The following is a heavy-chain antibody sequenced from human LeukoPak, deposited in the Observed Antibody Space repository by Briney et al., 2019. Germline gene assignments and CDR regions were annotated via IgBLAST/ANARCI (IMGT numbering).Heavy chain of an antibody. Sequence: GGSLRLSCAVSGDTFSSDAFSWVGQAPGKGLEWVSAITSVDDSTYYADSVKGRFTISRDYSKNTVHLQMDSLRAEDTALYYCAIWVRNGWPYFDYWGQGTLVTVSS. V-gene: IGHV3-23*01. CDR1: GDTFSSDA. CDR3: AIWVRNGWPYFDY. D-gene: IGHD6-19*01. J-gene: IGHJ4*02. CDR2: ITSVDDST.